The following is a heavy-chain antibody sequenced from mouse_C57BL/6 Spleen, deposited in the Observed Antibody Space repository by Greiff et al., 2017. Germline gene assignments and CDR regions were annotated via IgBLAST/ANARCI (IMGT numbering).Heavy chain of an antibody. CDR3: ARQGFMGY. J-gene: IGHJ4*01. CDR1: GFTFSSYT. Sequence: EVMLVESGGGLVKPGGSLKLSCAASGFTFSSYTMSWVRQTPEKRLEWVATISGGGGNTYYPDSVKGRFTISRDNAKNTLYLQMSSLRSEDTALYYCARQGFMGYWGQGTSVTVSS. CDR2: ISGGGGNT. D-gene: IGHD3-1*01. V-gene: IGHV5-9*01.